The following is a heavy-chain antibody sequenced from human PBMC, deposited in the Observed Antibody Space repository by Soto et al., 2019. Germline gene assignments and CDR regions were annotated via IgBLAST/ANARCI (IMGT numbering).Heavy chain of an antibody. Sequence: GRFLRLSCAASGFTFTNAYMSWVRQAQGKGLEWVGRIKSNPDGGTTDYAAPVKGRFTISRDDSQKILYLQMHSLEAEDTAVYYCPSAPPPYSTGWYTEYWGQGTRVTVSS. D-gene: IGHD6-19*01. CDR1: GFTFTNAY. V-gene: IGHV3-15*01. CDR3: PSAPPPYSTGWYTEY. CDR2: IKSNPDGGTT. J-gene: IGHJ4*02.